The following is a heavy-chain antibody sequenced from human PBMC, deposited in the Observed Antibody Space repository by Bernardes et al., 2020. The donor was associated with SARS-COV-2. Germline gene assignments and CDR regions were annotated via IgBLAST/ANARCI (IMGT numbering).Heavy chain of an antibody. Sequence: SETLSLTCAVYGGSFSGYYWSWIRQPPGKGLEWIGEINHSGSTNYNPSLKSRATISVDTSKNQFSLKLSSVTAADTAVYYCATDLPTYVIDVWGQGTTVTVSS. CDR3: ATDLPTYVIDV. CDR1: GGSFSGYY. J-gene: IGHJ6*02. CDR2: INHSGST. V-gene: IGHV4-34*01.